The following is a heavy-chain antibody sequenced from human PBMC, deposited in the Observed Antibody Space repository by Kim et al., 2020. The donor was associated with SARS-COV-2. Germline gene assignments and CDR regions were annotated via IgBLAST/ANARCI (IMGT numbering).Heavy chain of an antibody. J-gene: IGHJ4*02. V-gene: IGHV1-3*01. CDR3: ARLLGTFDY. CDR2: NT. D-gene: IGHD7-27*01. Sequence: NTKYSRKFQGRGTITRDTAASTAYMELSSLRSEDTAVYYCARLLGTFDYWGQGTLVTVSS.